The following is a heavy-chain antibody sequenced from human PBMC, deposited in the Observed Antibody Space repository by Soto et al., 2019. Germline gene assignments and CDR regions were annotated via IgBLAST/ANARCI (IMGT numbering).Heavy chain of an antibody. V-gene: IGHV5-51*01. CDR2: IYPGYSDT. Sequence: GESLKISCKGSGYSFTSYWIGWVRQMPGKGLEWMGIIYPGYSDTRYSPSFHGQVTISTDKSISIAYLQWSSLKASDTAMYYCARQRYYYDSSGYPDYYGMDVWGQGTTVTVSS. CDR1: GYSFTSYW. D-gene: IGHD3-22*01. CDR3: ARQRYYYDSSGYPDYYGMDV. J-gene: IGHJ6*02.